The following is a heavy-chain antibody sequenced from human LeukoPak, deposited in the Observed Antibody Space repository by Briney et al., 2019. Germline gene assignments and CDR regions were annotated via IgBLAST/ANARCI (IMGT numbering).Heavy chain of an antibody. D-gene: IGHD2-15*01. V-gene: IGHV4-34*01. CDR2: INHSGST. J-gene: IGHJ4*02. CDR1: GESFSGYY. CDR3: ARVTNRGYCSGGGCYFDS. Sequence: PSETLSLTCAVYGESFSGYYWTWIRQPPGKGLEWIGEINHSGSTNYNPSLKSRITISVDTSKNQFSLKLNSVTAADTAVYYCARVTNRGYCSGGGCYFDSWGQGTLVTVSS.